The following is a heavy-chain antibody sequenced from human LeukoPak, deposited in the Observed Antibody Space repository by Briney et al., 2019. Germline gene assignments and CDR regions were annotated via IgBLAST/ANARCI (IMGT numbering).Heavy chain of an antibody. V-gene: IGHV1-69*13. D-gene: IGHD1-1*01. J-gene: IGHJ5*01. CDR1: GGSLASYA. Sequence: SVKPSCKASGGSLASYAICWVRHAPGQGLEWMGGIIPIFGTAKYAQRFQDRVTITADESTRIAYMELSSLRSEDTAVYYCARDHRLQLENWFDSWGQGTLVTVSS. CDR2: IIPIFGTA. CDR3: ARDHRLQLENWFDS.